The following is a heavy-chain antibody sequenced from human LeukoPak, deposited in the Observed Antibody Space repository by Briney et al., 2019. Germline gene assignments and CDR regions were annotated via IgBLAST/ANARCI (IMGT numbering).Heavy chain of an antibody. D-gene: IGHD3-22*01. CDR1: GFTFNTYT. V-gene: IGHV3-9*03. Sequence: GGSLRLSCAASGFTFNTYTMNWVRQAPGKGLEWVSGISWNSGSIGYADSVKGRFTISRDNAKNSLYLQMNSLRAEDMALYYCAKGEGYYDSSGNGFDYWGQGTLVTVSS. J-gene: IGHJ4*02. CDR3: AKGEGYYDSSGNGFDY. CDR2: ISWNSGSI.